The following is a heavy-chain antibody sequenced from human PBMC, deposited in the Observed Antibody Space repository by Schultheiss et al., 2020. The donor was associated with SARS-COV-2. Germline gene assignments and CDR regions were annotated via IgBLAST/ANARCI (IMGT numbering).Heavy chain of an antibody. V-gene: IGHV1-8*01. CDR3: ARVHTKSVRRITIFGVAVVGSGLDV. Sequence: ASVKVSCKASGYTFTSYDINWVRQATGQGLEWMGWMNPNSGNTGYAQKFQGRVTMTRNTSISTAYMELSSLRSEDTAVYYCARVHTKSVRRITIFGVAVVGSGLDVWGQGTTVTVSS. J-gene: IGHJ6*02. CDR2: MNPNSGNT. CDR1: GYTFTSYD. D-gene: IGHD3-3*01.